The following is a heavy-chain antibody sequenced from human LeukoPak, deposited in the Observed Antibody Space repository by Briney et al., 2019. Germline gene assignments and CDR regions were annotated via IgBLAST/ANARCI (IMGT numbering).Heavy chain of an antibody. J-gene: IGHJ4*02. V-gene: IGHV4-38-2*02. D-gene: IGHD2-8*01. CDR3: ARSPSPFGVLTYYFDY. CDR1: GYSINNGYY. CDR2: IYHSGST. Sequence: PSETLSLTCTVSGYSINNGYYWGWIRPPPGKGLEWIGSIYHSGSTYYKPSLQSRVTISVDTSKNQFSLKLSSVTAADTAVYYCARSPSPFGVLTYYFDYWGQGTLVTVSS.